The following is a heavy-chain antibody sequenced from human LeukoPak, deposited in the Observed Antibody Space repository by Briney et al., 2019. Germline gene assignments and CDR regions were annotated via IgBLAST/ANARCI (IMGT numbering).Heavy chain of an antibody. V-gene: IGHV1-69*05. D-gene: IGHD3-3*01. CDR1: GGTFSSYA. CDR2: IIPIFGTA. J-gene: IGHJ4*02. CDR3: ARGRFWSGYYAQFDY. Sequence: ASVKVSCKASGGTFSSYAISWVRQAPGQGLEWMGGIIPIFGTANYAQKFQGRVTITTDESTSTAYMELSSLRSEDTAVYYCARGRFWSGYYAQFDYWGQGTLVTVSS.